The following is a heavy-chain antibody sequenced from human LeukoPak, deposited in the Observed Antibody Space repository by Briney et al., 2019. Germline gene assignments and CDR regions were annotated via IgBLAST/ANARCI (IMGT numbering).Heavy chain of an antibody. D-gene: IGHD4-17*01. Sequence: PGGSLKLSCAASGFTFSGSAMHWVRQASGKGLEWVGRIRSKANSYATAYAASVKGRFTISRDDSKNTAYLQMNSLKTEDTAVYYCTSSLGYGDYVGYWGQGTLVTVSS. J-gene: IGHJ4*02. V-gene: IGHV3-73*01. CDR1: GFTFSGSA. CDR2: IRSKANSYAT. CDR3: TSSLGYGDYVGY.